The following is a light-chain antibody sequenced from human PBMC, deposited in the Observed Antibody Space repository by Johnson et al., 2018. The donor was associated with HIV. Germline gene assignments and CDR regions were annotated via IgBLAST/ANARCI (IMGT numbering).Light chain of an antibody. CDR2: KNN. V-gene: IGLV1-51*02. J-gene: IGLJ1*01. CDR1: SSTIGNNH. CDR3: GTWDSSLSAVGG. Sequence: HSVLTQPPSVSAAPGQKVTISCSGSSSTIGNNHISCYQLLPGTPPKLLIFKNNYRPSGIPDRFSGSKSGTSSTLGITVLQTGDEADYYCGTWDSSLSAVGGFGSGAMGTVL.